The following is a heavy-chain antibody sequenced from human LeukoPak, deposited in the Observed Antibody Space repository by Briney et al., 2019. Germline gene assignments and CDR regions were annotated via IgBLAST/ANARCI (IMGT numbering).Heavy chain of an antibody. V-gene: IGHV3-7*01. Sequence: SGGSLRLSCVASGFSFSSYWMSWVRQAPGKGLEWVANIKEDGSEKYYVDSVKGRFTISRDNAKNSLFLQMNRLRAEDTAVYYCAAEYGRAFDIWGQGTMLTVSS. J-gene: IGHJ3*02. CDR1: GFSFSSYW. D-gene: IGHD4/OR15-4a*01. CDR2: IKEDGSEK. CDR3: AAEYGRAFDI.